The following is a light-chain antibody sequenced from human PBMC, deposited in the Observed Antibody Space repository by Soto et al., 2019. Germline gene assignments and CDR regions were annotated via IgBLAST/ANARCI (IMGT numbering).Light chain of an antibody. CDR3: QQYNSYSRT. V-gene: IGKV1-5*01. Sequence: DIQMTQPPSTLSASVGDRVTITCRASQSISSWLAWYQQKPGRAPKLLIYHASSLESGVPSRFSGSGSGTEFTLTISSLQPDDFATYYCQQYNSYSRTFGQGTKVDIK. CDR2: HAS. CDR1: QSISSW. J-gene: IGKJ1*01.